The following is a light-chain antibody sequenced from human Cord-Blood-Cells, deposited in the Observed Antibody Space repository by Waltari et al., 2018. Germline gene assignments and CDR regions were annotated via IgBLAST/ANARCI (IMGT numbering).Light chain of an antibody. CDR2: GAS. Sequence: EIVLTKSLATLSVSPGERATLSCRASQSVSSHLAWYQQKPGQARMLLIYGASTRANGIPARFSGSGSGTEFTLTISSLQSEDFAVYYCQQYNNWPPYTFGQGTKLEIK. CDR3: QQYNNWPPYT. J-gene: IGKJ2*01. CDR1: QSVSSH. V-gene: IGKV3-15*01.